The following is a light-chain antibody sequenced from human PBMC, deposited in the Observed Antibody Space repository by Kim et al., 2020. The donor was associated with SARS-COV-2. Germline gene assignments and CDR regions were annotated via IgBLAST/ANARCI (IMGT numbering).Light chain of an antibody. CDR3: QQPSSFPLT. V-gene: IGKV1-12*01. Sequence: DIQMTQSPYSVSASVGDRVTITCRASQDISTFLAWYQQKPGKAPKLLIYTASNLESGVPSRFSGSGSGTEFTLTIRSLQPEDIATYYCQQPSSFPLTFGGGTKVDIK. CDR2: TAS. CDR1: QDISTF. J-gene: IGKJ4*01.